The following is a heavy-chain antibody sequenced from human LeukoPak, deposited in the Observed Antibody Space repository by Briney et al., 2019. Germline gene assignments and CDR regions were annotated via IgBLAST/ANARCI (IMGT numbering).Heavy chain of an antibody. V-gene: IGHV3-7*03. J-gene: IGHJ4*02. Sequence: GGSLRLSCAASRFTFITYWMSWVRQAPGKGLEWVANIKQDGSEKYYVDSVKGRFTISRDNAKNSLYLQMNSLRVEDTAAYYCARAKGAAGTYLFDYWGQGTLVTVSS. CDR1: RFTFITYW. D-gene: IGHD6-13*01. CDR3: ARAKGAAGTYLFDY. CDR2: IKQDGSEK.